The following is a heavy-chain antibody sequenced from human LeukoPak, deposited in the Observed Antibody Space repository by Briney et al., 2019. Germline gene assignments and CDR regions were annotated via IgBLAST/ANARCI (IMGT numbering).Heavy chain of an antibody. Sequence: SETLSLTCTVSGDSITVNNYYWGYIRQPPGKGLEWVASIYYNGDTYYNASLKSRVTISVDTSTNQFSLSLNSVTAADTAVYYCAGHHPRNTVDFWGQGTLVTASS. CDR1: GDSITVNNYY. CDR2: IYYNGDT. CDR3: AGHHPRNTVDF. D-gene: IGHD2-8*02. V-gene: IGHV4-39*01. J-gene: IGHJ4*02.